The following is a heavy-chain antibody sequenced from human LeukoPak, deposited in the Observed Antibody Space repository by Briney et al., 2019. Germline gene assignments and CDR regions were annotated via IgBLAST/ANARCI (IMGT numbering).Heavy chain of an antibody. V-gene: IGHV1-2*02. Sequence: ASVKVSCKASGYTFTGYNMHWVRQAPGQGLEWMGWINPNSGGTNYAQKFQGRVTMTRDTSISTAYMELSRLRSDDTAVYYCARDPTYYDILTGYYPYYFDYWGQGTLVTVSS. CDR1: GYTFTGYN. D-gene: IGHD3-9*01. CDR3: ARDPTYYDILTGYYPYYFDY. J-gene: IGHJ4*02. CDR2: INPNSGGT.